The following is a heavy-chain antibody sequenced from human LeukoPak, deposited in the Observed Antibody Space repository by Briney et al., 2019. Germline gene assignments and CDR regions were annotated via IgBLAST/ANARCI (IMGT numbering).Heavy chain of an antibody. J-gene: IGHJ4*02. Sequence: PGGSLRLSCAASGFTFSSYAMHWVRRAPGKGLEWVAVISYDGSNKYYADSVKGRFTISRDNSKNTLYLQMNSLRAEDTAVYYCARGGYYDSSGYNDYWGQGTLVTVSS. D-gene: IGHD3-22*01. V-gene: IGHV3-30-3*01. CDR1: GFTFSSYA. CDR3: ARGGYYDSSGYNDY. CDR2: ISYDGSNK.